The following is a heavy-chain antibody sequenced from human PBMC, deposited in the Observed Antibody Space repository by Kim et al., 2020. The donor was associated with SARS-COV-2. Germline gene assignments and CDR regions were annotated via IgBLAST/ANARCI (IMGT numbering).Heavy chain of an antibody. V-gene: IGHV3-21*01. CDR1: GFTFSSYS. D-gene: IGHD6-19*01. CDR2: ISSSSSYI. Sequence: GGSLRLSCAASGFTFSSYSMNWVRQAPGKGLEWVSSISSSSSYIYYADSVKGRFTISRDNAKNSLYLQMNSLRAEDTAVYYCARDRSGLAGPIFDYWGQGTLVTVSS. J-gene: IGHJ4*02. CDR3: ARDRSGLAGPIFDY.